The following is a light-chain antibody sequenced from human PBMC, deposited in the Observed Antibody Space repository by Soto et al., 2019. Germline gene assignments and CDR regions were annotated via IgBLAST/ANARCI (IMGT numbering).Light chain of an antibody. CDR1: QSISSW. V-gene: IGKV1-5*01. Sequence: DIQMTQSPSTLSASVGDRVTITCRASQSISSWLAWYQQKPGKAPTLLIYDASSLESGVPSRFSGSGSGTEFTLTISSLQPDDFATCYCQQYNRYLYTFGQGTKLEIK. J-gene: IGKJ2*01. CDR2: DAS. CDR3: QQYNRYLYT.